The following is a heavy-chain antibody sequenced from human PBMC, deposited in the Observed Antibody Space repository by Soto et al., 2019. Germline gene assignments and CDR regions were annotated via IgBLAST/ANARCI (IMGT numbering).Heavy chain of an antibody. V-gene: IGHV2-26*01. J-gene: IGHJ5*02. CDR3: ARINWNAPFVPWFDP. D-gene: IGHD1-1*01. CDR2: IFSNDEK. Sequence: QVTLKESGPVLVKPTETLTLPCTVSGFSLSNARMGVSWIRQPPGKALEWLAHIFSNDEKSYSTSLKSRLTISNDTSKIQVVLTMTTMDPVDTATYYCARINWNAPFVPWFDPWGQGTLVTVSS. CDR1: GFSLSNARMG.